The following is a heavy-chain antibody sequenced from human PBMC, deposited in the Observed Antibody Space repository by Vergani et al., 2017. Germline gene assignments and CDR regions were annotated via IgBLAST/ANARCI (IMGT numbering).Heavy chain of an antibody. V-gene: IGHV4-34*01. CDR2: INHSGST. CDR3: ARHLTGYGDLDAFDI. J-gene: IGHJ3*02. CDR1: GGSFSGYY. D-gene: IGHD4-17*01. Sequence: QVQLQESGAGLLKPSETLSLTCAVYGGSFSGYYWSWIRQPPGKGLEWIGEINHSGSTNYNPSLKSRVTISVDTSKNQFSLKLSSVTAADTAVYYCARHLTGYGDLDAFDIWGQGTMVTVSS.